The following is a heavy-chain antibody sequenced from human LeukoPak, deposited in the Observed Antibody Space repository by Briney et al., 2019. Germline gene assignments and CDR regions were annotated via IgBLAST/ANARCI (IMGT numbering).Heavy chain of an antibody. D-gene: IGHD2-8*01. CDR3: AKEYDGY. CDR1: GFTFISYG. CDR2: ISKDGSDK. Sequence: RSLRLSCAASGFTFISYGMHWVRQAPGKGLEWVAVISKDGSDKKYADSVKGRFIISRDNSRNTLYLQMNSLRAEDTAVYYCAKEYDGYWGQGTLVTVSS. V-gene: IGHV3-30*18. J-gene: IGHJ4*02.